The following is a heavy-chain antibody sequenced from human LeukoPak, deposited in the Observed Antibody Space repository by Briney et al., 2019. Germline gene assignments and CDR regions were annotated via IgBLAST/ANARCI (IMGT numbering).Heavy chain of an antibody. CDR3: ARGRFGELLPTNDY. CDR1: GYTFTTYW. J-gene: IGHJ4*02. CDR2: IDPSDSYT. V-gene: IGHV5-10-1*01. D-gene: IGHD3-10*01. Sequence: GESLKISCKGSGYTFTTYWIAWVRQMPGKGLEWMGRIDPSDSYTNYSPSFQGHVTISADKSISTAYLQWSSLKASDTAMYYCARGRFGELLPTNDYWGQGTLVTVSS.